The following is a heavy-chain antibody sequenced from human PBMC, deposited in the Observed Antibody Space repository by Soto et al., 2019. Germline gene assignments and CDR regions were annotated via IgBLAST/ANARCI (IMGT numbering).Heavy chain of an antibody. CDR2: VYYSGIT. J-gene: IGHJ4*02. V-gene: IGHV4-39*01. CDR1: GDSVNSNNVY. Sequence: SETLSLTCTVSGDSVNSNNVYWGWVRQPPGRRLEFIGNVYYSGITYYNPAFESRVTISVDTSKNQFSLRLTSVTAADTAVYYCARHFGSWVGEIDFWGRGTLVTVSS. D-gene: IGHD1-26*01. CDR3: ARHFGSWVGEIDF.